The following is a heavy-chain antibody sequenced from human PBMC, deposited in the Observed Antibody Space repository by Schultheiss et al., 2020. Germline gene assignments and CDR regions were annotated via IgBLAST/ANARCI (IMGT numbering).Heavy chain of an antibody. Sequence: GGSLRLSCAASGFTFSSYGMHWVRQAPGKGLEWVAVISYDGSNKYYADSVKGRFTISRDNSKNTLYLQMNSLRAEDTAVYYCAKSISISWYPYYFDYWGQGTLVTVSS. CDR1: GFTFSSYG. D-gene: IGHD6-13*01. J-gene: IGHJ4*02. V-gene: IGHV3-30*18. CDR2: ISYDGSNK. CDR3: AKSISISWYPYYFDY.